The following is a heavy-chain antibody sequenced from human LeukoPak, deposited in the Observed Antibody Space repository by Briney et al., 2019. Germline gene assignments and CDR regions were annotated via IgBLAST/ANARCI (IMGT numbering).Heavy chain of an antibody. Sequence: PGGSLKLSCATSGIPFKNYNKNWVRQPPGKGLEWVSIIYSGGRTYYADSVKGRFTISRDNSNNTLYLQMNSLRAEDTAVYYCAKNWNYDYWGQGTLVTVSS. V-gene: IGHV3-66*01. CDR3: AKNWNYDY. CDR2: IYSGGRT. J-gene: IGHJ4*02. CDR1: GIPFKNYN. D-gene: IGHD1-7*01.